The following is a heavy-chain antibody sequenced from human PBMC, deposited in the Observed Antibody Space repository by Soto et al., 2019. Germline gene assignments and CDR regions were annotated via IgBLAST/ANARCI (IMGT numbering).Heavy chain of an antibody. V-gene: IGHV3-30*18. CDR2: ISYDGSTI. CDR3: VKVGGSSSWYRFYFDY. CDR1: GFTFSSYA. D-gene: IGHD6-13*01. Sequence: QVQLVESGGGVVQPGRSLRLSCAASGFTFSSYAMHWVRQAPGKGLEWGAVISYDGSTIYYADSVKGRFSISRDNSKNTLHLEMHNLRPEDTAVYYCVKVGGSSSWYRFYFDYWGQGTLVTVSS. J-gene: IGHJ4*02.